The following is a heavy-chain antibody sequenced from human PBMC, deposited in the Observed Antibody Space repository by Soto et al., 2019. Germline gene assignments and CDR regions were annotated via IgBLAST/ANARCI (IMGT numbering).Heavy chain of an antibody. V-gene: IGHV4-31*03. CDR3: ASGGRRSPAMDV. CDR1: GGSISSGGYY. D-gene: IGHD3-10*01. Sequence: QVQLQESGPGLVKPSQTLSLTCTVSGGSISSGGYYWSWIRQHPGKGLEWIGYIYYSGSTYYNPSLKSRVTISAATSKTQSSLKLSSVTAADTAVYYCASGGRRSPAMDVWGQGTPVTVSS. J-gene: IGHJ6*02. CDR2: IYYSGST.